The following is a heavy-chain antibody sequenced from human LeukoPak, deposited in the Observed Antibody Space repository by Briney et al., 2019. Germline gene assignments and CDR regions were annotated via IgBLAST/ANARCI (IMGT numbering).Heavy chain of an antibody. Sequence: RGSLRLSCAASGFTFSSYWMSWVRQAPGKGLEWVANIKQDGSEKYYVDSVKGRFTISRDNAKNSLYLQMNSLRAEDTAVYYCARGTYYYDSSGYYYVVYFDYWGQGTLVTVSS. V-gene: IGHV3-7*01. J-gene: IGHJ4*02. CDR3: ARGTYYYDSSGYYYVVYFDY. CDR1: GFTFSSYW. D-gene: IGHD3-22*01. CDR2: IKQDGSEK.